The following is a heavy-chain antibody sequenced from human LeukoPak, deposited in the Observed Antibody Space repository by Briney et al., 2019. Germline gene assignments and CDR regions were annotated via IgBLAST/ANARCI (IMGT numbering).Heavy chain of an antibody. Sequence: QSGGSLRLSCETSGFSFSTYWMSWVRQPPGKGLEWVANIRQDGSEKYYVDSVKGRFTISRDNSKNTLYLQMNSLRAEDTAVYYCAKEYMLAAAGDYFDYWGQGTLVTVSS. D-gene: IGHD6-13*01. CDR3: AKEYMLAAAGDYFDY. V-gene: IGHV3-7*01. CDR1: GFSFSTYW. CDR2: IRQDGSEK. J-gene: IGHJ4*02.